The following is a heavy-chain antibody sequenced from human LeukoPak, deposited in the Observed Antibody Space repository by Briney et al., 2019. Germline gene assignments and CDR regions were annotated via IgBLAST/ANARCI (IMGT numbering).Heavy chain of an antibody. CDR3: ARDDYTSGPPPNAFDV. V-gene: IGHV3-15*01. CDR1: GFTFSNAW. Sequence: PGGSLRLSCAASGFTFSNAWMSWVRQAPGKGLEWVGRIKSKTDGGTTDYAAPVKGRFTISRDDSKNTLYLQMNSLRAEDTSVYYCARDDYTSGPPPNAFDVWGQGTMVTVSS. J-gene: IGHJ3*01. D-gene: IGHD6-19*01. CDR2: IKSKTDGGTT.